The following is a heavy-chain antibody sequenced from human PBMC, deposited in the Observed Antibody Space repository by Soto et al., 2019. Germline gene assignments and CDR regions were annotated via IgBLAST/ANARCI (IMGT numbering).Heavy chain of an antibody. CDR2: IYPGDSDT. D-gene: IGHD4-17*01. CDR3: ARLGNGDYPLASYYYYYGMDV. CDR1: GYSFTSYW. Sequence: PGESLKISCKGSGYSFTSYWIGWVRQMPGKGLEWMGIIYPGDSDTRYSPSFQGQVTISADKSISTAYLQWSSLKASDTAMYYCARLGNGDYPLASYYYYYGMDVWGQGTTVTVSS. J-gene: IGHJ6*02. V-gene: IGHV5-51*01.